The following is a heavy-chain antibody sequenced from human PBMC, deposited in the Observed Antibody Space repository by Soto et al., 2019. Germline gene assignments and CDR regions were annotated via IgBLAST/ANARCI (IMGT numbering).Heavy chain of an antibody. J-gene: IGHJ4*02. CDR2: IYYSGST. Sequence: SETLSLTCTVSGGSISSYYWSWIRQPPGKGLEWIGYIYYSGSTNYNPSLKSRVTISVDTSKNQFSLKLSSVTAADTAVYYCARSRSYDFPYAYWVRGTLVTVSS. CDR3: ARSRSYDFPYAY. D-gene: IGHD2-2*01. V-gene: IGHV4-59*01. CDR1: GGSISSYY.